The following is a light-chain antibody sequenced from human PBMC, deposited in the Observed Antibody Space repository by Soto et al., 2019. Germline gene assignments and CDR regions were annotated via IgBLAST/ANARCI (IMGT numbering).Light chain of an antibody. CDR1: QSVRSNF. V-gene: IGKV3-20*01. CDR2: GAS. CDR3: QRYDSFRT. Sequence: EIVLTQSPGTLSLSPGERATLSCRASQSVRSNFLAWYQQKPGQAPRLLIYGASNRATGIPDRFSGSGSGTDFTLTITRLEAEDFARYYCQRYDSFRTFGQGTKVEI. J-gene: IGKJ1*01.